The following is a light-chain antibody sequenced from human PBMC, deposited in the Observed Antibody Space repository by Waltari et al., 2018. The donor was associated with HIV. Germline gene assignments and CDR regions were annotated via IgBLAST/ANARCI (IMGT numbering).Light chain of an antibody. CDR1: SNDVGPYDY. CDR3: TSYAGSDNLML. Sequence: QSALTQPPTASGSPGQSVTISCSGTSNDVGPYDYVSWYQQHPDKAPRLIIYEVYKRPSGVPDRFSGSKSGNTASLTVSGLQAEDGADYYCTSYAGSDNLMLFGGGTKVTVL. J-gene: IGLJ2*01. V-gene: IGLV2-8*01. CDR2: EVY.